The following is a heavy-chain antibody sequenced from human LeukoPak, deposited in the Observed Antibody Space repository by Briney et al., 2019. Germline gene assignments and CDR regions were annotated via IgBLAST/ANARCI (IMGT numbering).Heavy chain of an antibody. D-gene: IGHD4-17*01. CDR2: ISAYNGNT. CDR1: GYTFTSYG. J-gene: IGHJ4*02. V-gene: IGHV1-18*01. Sequence: ASVKVSCKASGYTFTSYGISWARQAPGQGLEWMGWISAYNGNTNYAQKLQGRVTMTTDTSTSTAYMELSSLRSEDTAVYYCARGLRGTVTTKGFIRRLFDYWGQGTLVTVSS. CDR3: ARGLRGTVTTKGFIRRLFDY.